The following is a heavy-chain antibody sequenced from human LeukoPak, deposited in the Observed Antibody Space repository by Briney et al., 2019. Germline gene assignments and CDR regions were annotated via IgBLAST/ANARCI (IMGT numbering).Heavy chain of an antibody. V-gene: IGHV3-21*01. Sequence: PGGSLRLSCAASGFTFSSYSMNWVRQAPGKGLEWVSSISSSSSYIYYADSVKGRVTISRDNSKNTLYLQMNSLRAEDTAVYYCAKDRQWLAYFDYWGQGTLVTVSS. J-gene: IGHJ4*02. CDR2: ISSSSSYI. CDR1: GFTFSSYS. CDR3: AKDRQWLAYFDY. D-gene: IGHD6-19*01.